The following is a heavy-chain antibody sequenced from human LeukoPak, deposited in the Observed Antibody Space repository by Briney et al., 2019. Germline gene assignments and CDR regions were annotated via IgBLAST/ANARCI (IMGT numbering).Heavy chain of an antibody. J-gene: IGHJ4*02. V-gene: IGHV3-30*03. D-gene: IGHD3-22*01. Sequence: GGSLRLSCAASRFSFSNYAMHWVRQDSGRGLEWLAVISHDGINTYYADSVEGRFTISRDNSKNTLYLQLNSLRAEDTAVYYCAREYYDSSGTDYWGQGTLVTVSS. CDR1: RFSFSNYA. CDR2: ISHDGINT. CDR3: AREYYDSSGTDY.